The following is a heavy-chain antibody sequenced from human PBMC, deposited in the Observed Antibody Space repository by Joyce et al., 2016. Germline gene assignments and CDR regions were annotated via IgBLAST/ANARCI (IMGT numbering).Heavy chain of an antibody. CDR2: INAGNGNT. J-gene: IGHJ4*02. Sequence: QVQLVQSGAEVKKPGASVKVSCKASGYTFTNYAMHWVRQAPGQSLEWMGSINAGNGNTKYSQEFQGRVTITRDTSASTAYMELSSLRSEDTAVYYCAREARMSIDFDYWGQGTLVTVSS. V-gene: IGHV1-3*01. D-gene: IGHD2-21*01. CDR3: AREARMSIDFDY. CDR1: GYTFTNYA.